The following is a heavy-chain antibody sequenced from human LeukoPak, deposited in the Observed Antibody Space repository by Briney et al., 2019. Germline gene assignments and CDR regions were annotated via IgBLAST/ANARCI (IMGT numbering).Heavy chain of an antibody. CDR3: ARGRSTNFLDV. CDR2: IIGDGSGT. Sequence: GGSLRLSCAASGFPFSSYWMHWVRQGPGRGLVWVSRIIGDGSGTNYADSVKGRFTISRDNAKNTLYLQMDSLRAEDTAVYYCARGRSTNFLDVWGQGTTVTVSS. J-gene: IGHJ6*02. CDR1: GFPFSSYW. D-gene: IGHD2-2*01. V-gene: IGHV3-74*01.